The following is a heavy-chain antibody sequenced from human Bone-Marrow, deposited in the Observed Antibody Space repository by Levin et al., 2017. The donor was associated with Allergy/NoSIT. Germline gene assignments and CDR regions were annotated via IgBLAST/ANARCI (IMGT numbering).Heavy chain of an antibody. CDR2: IKQDGSEK. CDR3: ARVTSASPYNWFDP. V-gene: IGHV3-7*01. J-gene: IGHJ5*02. CDR1: GFTFSSYW. Sequence: GESLKISCAASGFTFSSYWMSWVRQAPGKGLEWVANIKQDGSEKYYVDSVKGRFTISRDNAKNSLYLQMNSLRAEDTAVYYCARVTSASPYNWFDPWGQGTLVTVSS. D-gene: IGHD6-25*01.